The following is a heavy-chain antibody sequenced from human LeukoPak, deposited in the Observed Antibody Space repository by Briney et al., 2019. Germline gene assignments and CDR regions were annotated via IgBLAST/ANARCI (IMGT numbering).Heavy chain of an antibody. V-gene: IGHV4-59*08. CDR2: IYYSGST. D-gene: IGHD6-13*01. CDR1: GGSISSYY. CDR3: ARLGRLAEQQLVRSNWYFDL. J-gene: IGHJ2*01. Sequence: SETLSLTCTVSGGSISSYYWSWIRQPPGKGLEWVGYIYYSGSTNYNPSLKSRVTISVDTSKNQFSLKLSSVTAADTAVYYCARLGRLAEQQLVRSNWYFDLWGRGTLVTVSS.